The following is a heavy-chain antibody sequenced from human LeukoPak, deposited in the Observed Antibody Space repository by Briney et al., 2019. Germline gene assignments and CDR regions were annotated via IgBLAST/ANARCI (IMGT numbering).Heavy chain of an antibody. CDR2: IRYDGSNK. CDR3: ARGGPQLVHY. Sequence: GGSLRLSCAASGFTFSSYGMHWVRQAPGKGLEWVAFIRYDGSNKYYADSVKGRFTISRDNAKNTLYLQMNSLRAEDTAVYYCARGGPQLVHYWGQGTLVTVSS. CDR1: GFTFSSYG. D-gene: IGHD6-13*01. V-gene: IGHV3-30*02. J-gene: IGHJ4*02.